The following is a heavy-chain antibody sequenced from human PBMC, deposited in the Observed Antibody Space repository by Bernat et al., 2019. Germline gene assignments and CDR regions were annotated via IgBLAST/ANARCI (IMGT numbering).Heavy chain of an antibody. CDR3: AKGAMVNMY. Sequence: EVQLLESGGGLVQPGVSLRLSCAASGFTFSSYAMSWVRQAPGKGLEWVSTLTSGGVGTFYADSVKGRFTISRDNSKNTLYMQMNSLRAEDTAVYFCAKGAMVNMYWGQGTLVTVSS. V-gene: IGHV3-23*01. CDR2: LTSGGVGT. J-gene: IGHJ4*02. CDR1: GFTFSSYA. D-gene: IGHD5-18*01.